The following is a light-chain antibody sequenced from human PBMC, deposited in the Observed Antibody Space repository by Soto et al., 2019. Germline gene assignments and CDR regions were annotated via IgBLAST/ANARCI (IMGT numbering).Light chain of an antibody. J-gene: IGKJ1*01. CDR3: QQSYTSAWT. Sequence: DIQMTQSPSSLSASVGDRVTITCRASQSLSTYLNWYQQKPGKAPKLLIYAASSLQSGVPARFSGSGSGTEFTLTISSLQPEDFATFYCQQSYTSAWTFGQRTKVDIK. CDR1: QSLSTY. V-gene: IGKV1-39*01. CDR2: AAS.